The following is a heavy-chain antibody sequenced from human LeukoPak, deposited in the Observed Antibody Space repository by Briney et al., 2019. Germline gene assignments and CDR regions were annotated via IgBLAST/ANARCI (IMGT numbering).Heavy chain of an antibody. CDR3: ARGRWLYPGH. V-gene: IGHV3-9*01. CDR2: ISWNSGSI. CDR1: GFSFDDYA. D-gene: IGHD5-24*01. J-gene: IGHJ4*02. Sequence: GGSLRLSCAVSGFSFDDYAMHWVRQAPGKGLEWVSGISWNSGSIGYAESVKGRFTISRDNAKNSLYLQMNSLRAEDTAVYYCARGRWLYPGHWGQGTLVTVSS.